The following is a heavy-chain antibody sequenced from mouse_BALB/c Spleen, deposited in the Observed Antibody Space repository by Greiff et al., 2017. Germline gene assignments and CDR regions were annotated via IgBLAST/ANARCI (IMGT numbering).Heavy chain of an antibody. Sequence: EVQGVESGGGLVQPGGSLRLSCATSGFTFTDYYMSWVRQPPGKALEWLGFIRNKANGYTTEYSASVKGRFTISRDNSQSILYLQMNTLRAEDSATYYCARDIGYDYDYYAMDYWGQGTSVTVSS. V-gene: IGHV7-3*02. CDR3: ARDIGYDYDYYAMDY. CDR1: GFTFTDYY. D-gene: IGHD2-4*01. J-gene: IGHJ4*01. CDR2: IRNKANGYTT.